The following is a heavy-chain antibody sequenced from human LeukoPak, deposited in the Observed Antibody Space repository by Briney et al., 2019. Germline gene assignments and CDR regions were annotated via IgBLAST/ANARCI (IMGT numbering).Heavy chain of an antibody. V-gene: IGHV1-24*01. CDR2: FDPEDGET. Sequence: GASVKVSCKVSGYTLTELSMHWVRQAPGKGLEWMGGFDPEDGETIYAQKFQGRVTMTEDTSTDTAYMELSSLRSEDTAMYYCAATIAVADSNWFDPWGQGTLVTVSS. J-gene: IGHJ5*02. D-gene: IGHD6-19*01. CDR1: GYTLTELS. CDR3: AATIAVADSNWFDP.